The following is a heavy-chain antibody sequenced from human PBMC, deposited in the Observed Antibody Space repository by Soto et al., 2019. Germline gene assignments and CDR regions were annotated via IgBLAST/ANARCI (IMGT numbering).Heavy chain of an antibody. V-gene: IGHV1-18*01. CDR1: GNFCSKFG. CDR3: GRAGDQWDPRYLEY. CDR2: INGHTGST. J-gene: IGHJ4*02. Sequence: QVQLVQSGAEVKRPGASVKVSCKTPGNFCSKFGISWVRQAPGQGLEWMGWINGHTGSTNYAPKFGGRVKMTTDTSTGILYMELSRLTSDDTAVYYCGRAGDQWDPRYLEYWGQGTLVSV. D-gene: IGHD1-26*01.